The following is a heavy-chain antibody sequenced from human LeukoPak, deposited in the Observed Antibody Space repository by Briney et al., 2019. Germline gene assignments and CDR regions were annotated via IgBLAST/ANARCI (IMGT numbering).Heavy chain of an antibody. CDR1: GGSFSGYY. D-gene: IGHD3-10*01. CDR3: ASRSITMVRGVTGQYMDV. Sequence: SETLSLTCAVYGGSFSGYYWSWIRQPPGKGLEWIGEINHSGSTNYNPSLKSRVTISVDTSKNHFSLKLSSVTAADTAVYYCASRSITMVRGVTGQYMDVWGKGTTVTISS. J-gene: IGHJ6*03. V-gene: IGHV4-34*01. CDR2: INHSGST.